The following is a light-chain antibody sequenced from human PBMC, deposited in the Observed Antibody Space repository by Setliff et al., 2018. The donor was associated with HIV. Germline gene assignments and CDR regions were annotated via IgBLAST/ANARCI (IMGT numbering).Light chain of an antibody. CDR3: CSYARTGPYL. V-gene: IGLV2-23*02. Sequence: QSVLTRPASVSRSPGQSISLSCTGTSADIGNYNLVSWYQHHPGKAPKLIIYEVNKRPSGVSNRFSGSKSGNIASLTISGLQAEDEADYYCCSYARTGPYLFGTGTKVTVL. CDR2: EVN. J-gene: IGLJ1*01. CDR1: SADIGNYNL.